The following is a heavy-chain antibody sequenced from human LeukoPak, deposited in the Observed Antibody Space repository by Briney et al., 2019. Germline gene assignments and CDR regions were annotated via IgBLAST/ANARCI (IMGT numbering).Heavy chain of an antibody. CDR3: ARDQDYDILTGYYTASDH. Sequence: GGSLRLSCAASGFTFSSYWMSWVRQAPGKGLEWVANIKQDGSEKYYVDSVKGRFTISRDNAKNSLYLQMNSLRAEDTAVYYCARDQDYDILTGYYTASDHWGQGTLVTVSS. J-gene: IGHJ5*02. CDR1: GFTFSSYW. V-gene: IGHV3-7*01. D-gene: IGHD3-9*01. CDR2: IKQDGSEK.